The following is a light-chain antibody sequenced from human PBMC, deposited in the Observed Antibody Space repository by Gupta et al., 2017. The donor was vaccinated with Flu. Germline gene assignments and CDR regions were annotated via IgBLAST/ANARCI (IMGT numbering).Light chain of an antibody. J-gene: IGKJ1*01. CDR3: RQHNDYPQT. CDR1: QGIGNS. CDR2: STS. V-gene: IGKV1-17*01. Sequence: DLQMTQSPSSLSASVGDRVTITCRASQGIGNSLSWYQHKPGKPPKSLIYSTSNLQSGVSSRFSGSGSGTDFTLAINSLQPEDSATYFCRQHNDYPQTFGQGTKVEI.